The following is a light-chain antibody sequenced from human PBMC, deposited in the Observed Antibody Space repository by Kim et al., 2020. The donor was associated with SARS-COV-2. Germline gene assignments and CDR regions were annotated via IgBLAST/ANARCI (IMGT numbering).Light chain of an antibody. V-gene: IGKV3-20*01. CDR1: QSVSNDY. Sequence: EIVLTQSPGTLSLSPGERATLSCRASQSVSNDYLAWYQKKPGQAPRLLIYGASIRATGIPDRFSGGGSGTDFTLTISRLEPEDFVVYYCQQYGRSPRTFGQGTKVDIK. CDR2: GAS. CDR3: QQYGRSPRT. J-gene: IGKJ1*01.